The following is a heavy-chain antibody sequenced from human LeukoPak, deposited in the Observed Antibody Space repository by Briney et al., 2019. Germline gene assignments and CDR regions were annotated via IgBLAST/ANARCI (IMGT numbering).Heavy chain of an antibody. V-gene: IGHV4-39*01. Sequence: PSETLSLTCTVSGGCISSSSYYWGWIRQPPGKGLEWIGSIYYRGGTYYNPSLKSRVTISVDTSKNQFSLKLSSVTAADTAVYYCARLRGWQQLAYFDYWGQGTLVTVSS. CDR1: GGCISSSSYY. D-gene: IGHD6-13*01. CDR2: IYYRGGT. J-gene: IGHJ4*02. CDR3: ARLRGWQQLAYFDY.